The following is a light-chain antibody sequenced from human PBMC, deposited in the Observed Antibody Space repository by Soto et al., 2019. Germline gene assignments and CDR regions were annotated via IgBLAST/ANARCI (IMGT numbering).Light chain of an antibody. CDR1: QSVSSSY. Sequence: ESVLAQSPGTLSLSRGERATLSCRASQSVSSSYLAWYQQKPGQAPRLLIYGASSRATGIPDRFSGGGSGTDFTLTISRLEPEDFAVYYCQQFSSYPLTFGGGTKVDIK. V-gene: IGKV3-20*01. CDR3: QQFSSYPLT. J-gene: IGKJ4*01. CDR2: GAS.